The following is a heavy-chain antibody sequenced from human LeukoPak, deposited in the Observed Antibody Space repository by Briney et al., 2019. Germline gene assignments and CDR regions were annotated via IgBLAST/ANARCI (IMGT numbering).Heavy chain of an antibody. CDR3: ARGGGDYYDSSGYFRGAFDI. V-gene: IGHV1-2*02. CDR2: INPNSGST. J-gene: IGHJ3*02. D-gene: IGHD3-22*01. CDR1: GYTFNGYY. Sequence: ASVKVSCKASGYTFNGYYIHWVRQAPGQGLEWMGWINPNSGSTNYVQKFQGRVTMTTDTSTSTAYMELRSLRSDDTAVYYCARGGGDYYDSSGYFRGAFDIWGQGTMVTVSS.